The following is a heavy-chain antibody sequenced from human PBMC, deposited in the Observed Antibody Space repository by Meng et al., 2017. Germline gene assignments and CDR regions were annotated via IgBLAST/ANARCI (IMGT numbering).Heavy chain of an antibody. D-gene: IGHD4-17*01. CDR3: ARDYGDHLGFDY. Sequence: EVQLVGAGVGLLQPGGSLRLSCAASGFTVSSNYMSWVRQAPGKGLEWVSVIYSGGSTYYADSVKGRFTISRDNSKNTLYLQMNSLRAEDTAVYYCARDYGDHLGFDYWGQGTLVTVSS. CDR1: GFTVSSNY. CDR2: IYSGGST. J-gene: IGHJ4*02. V-gene: IGHV3-53*01.